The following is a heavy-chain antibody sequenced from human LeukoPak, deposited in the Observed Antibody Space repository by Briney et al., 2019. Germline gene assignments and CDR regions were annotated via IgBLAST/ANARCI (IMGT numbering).Heavy chain of an antibody. CDR2: IDYSGRA. CDR3: ARALATMFFDY. Sequence: SETLSLTCTVSGGSLTNYYWTWLRQPPGKGLEWIGYIDYSGRANYSPSLKSRVTISLDTSNNQFSLKFNSVTAADTAVYYCARALATMFFDYWGQGTLVAVST. D-gene: IGHD5-12*01. V-gene: IGHV4-59*01. CDR1: GGSLTNYY. J-gene: IGHJ4*02.